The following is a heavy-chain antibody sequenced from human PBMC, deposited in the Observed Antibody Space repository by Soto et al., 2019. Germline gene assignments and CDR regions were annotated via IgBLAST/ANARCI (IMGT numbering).Heavy chain of an antibody. J-gene: IGHJ3*02. Sequence: GGSLRLSCAASGFTFSSYSMNWVRQAPGKGLEWVSSISSSSSYIYYADSVKGRFTISRDNAKNSLYLQMNSLRAEDTAVYYCARPTYSSGWVLDAFDIWGQGTMVTVSS. CDR1: GFTFSSYS. V-gene: IGHV3-21*01. CDR3: ARPTYSSGWVLDAFDI. CDR2: ISSSSSYI. D-gene: IGHD6-19*01.